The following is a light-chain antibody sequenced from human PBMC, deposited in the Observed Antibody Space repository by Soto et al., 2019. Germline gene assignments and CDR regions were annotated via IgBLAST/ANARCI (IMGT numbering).Light chain of an antibody. J-gene: IGKJ5*01. CDR1: QSVSSY. CDR3: QQRSNWIT. CDR2: DAS. V-gene: IGKV3-11*01. Sequence: EIVLTQSPATLSLSPGERATLSCRASQSVSSYLAWYQQKPGQAPRLLIYDASNRATGIPARFSGSGSGTFFTLTISCLEPEDFSVYYCQQRSNWITFGQGTRLEIE.